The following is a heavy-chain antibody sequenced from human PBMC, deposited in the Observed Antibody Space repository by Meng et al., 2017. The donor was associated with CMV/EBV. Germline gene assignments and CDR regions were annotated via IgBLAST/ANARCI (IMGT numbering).Heavy chain of an antibody. CDR3: ARVPSYGSGSYPYHYYYGMDV. CDR2: ISSSSSYI. D-gene: IGHD3-10*01. J-gene: IGHJ6*02. Sequence: GESLKISCAASGFTFSSYGMHWVRQAPGKGLEWVSSISSSSSYIYYADSVKGRFTISRDNAKNSLYLQMNSLRAEDTAVYYCARVPSYGSGSYPYHYYYGMDVWGQGTTVTVSS. V-gene: IGHV3-21*01. CDR1: GFTFSSYG.